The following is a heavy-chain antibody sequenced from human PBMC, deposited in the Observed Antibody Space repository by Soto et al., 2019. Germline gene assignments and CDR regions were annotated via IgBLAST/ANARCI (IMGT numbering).Heavy chain of an antibody. CDR3: ARDSGYSSGGGAFGV. J-gene: IGHJ3*01. D-gene: IGHD6-19*01. Sequence: GASVKVSCKASGYTFTASYIHWVRQAPGQGPEWMGWINPNSGGTNYAPKFQGWVTMTRDTSINTAYMELSRLRSGDTAVYYCARDSGYSSGGGAFGVWGQGTMVTVSS. V-gene: IGHV1-2*04. CDR2: INPNSGGT. CDR1: GYTFTASY.